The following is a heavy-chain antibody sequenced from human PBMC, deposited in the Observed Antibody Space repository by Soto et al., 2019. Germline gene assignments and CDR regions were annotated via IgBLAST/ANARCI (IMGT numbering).Heavy chain of an antibody. D-gene: IGHD3-22*01. CDR2: IIPIFGTA. J-gene: IGHJ5*02. V-gene: IGHV1-69*13. Sequence: VASVKVSCKASGGTFSSYAISWVRQAPGQGLEWMGGIIPIFGTANYAQKFQGRVTITADESTSTAYMELSSLRSEDTAVYYCAGALYYYDSSSYRVGFDRWGQRTLVTVSS. CDR1: GGTFSSYA. CDR3: AGALYYYDSSSYRVGFDR.